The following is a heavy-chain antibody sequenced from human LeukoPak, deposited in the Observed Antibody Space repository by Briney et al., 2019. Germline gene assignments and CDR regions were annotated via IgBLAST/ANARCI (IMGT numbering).Heavy chain of an antibody. D-gene: IGHD3-16*01. CDR3: AKVGSGQNNFIMITFGGNSPFDY. Sequence: QSGGSLRLSCAASGFTVSSNYMSWVRQAPGKGLEWVSVIYSGGSTYYADSVKGRFTISRDNSKNTLYLQMNSLRAEDTAVYYCAKVGSGQNNFIMITFGGNSPFDYWGQGTLVTVSS. V-gene: IGHV3-66*01. CDR2: IYSGGST. CDR1: GFTVSSNY. J-gene: IGHJ4*02.